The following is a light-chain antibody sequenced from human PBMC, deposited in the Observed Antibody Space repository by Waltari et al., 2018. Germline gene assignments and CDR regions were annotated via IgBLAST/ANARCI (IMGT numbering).Light chain of an antibody. Sequence: EIVLTQSPATLSLSTGERATLSCRASQSVSSYLAWYQQKPGQAPRLLIYDACNRATGIPARFSGSGSGTDFTLTISSLEPEDFAVYYCQQRSNWPPSATFGQGTRLEIK. CDR2: DAC. CDR3: QQRSNWPPSAT. V-gene: IGKV3-11*01. J-gene: IGKJ5*01. CDR1: QSVSSY.